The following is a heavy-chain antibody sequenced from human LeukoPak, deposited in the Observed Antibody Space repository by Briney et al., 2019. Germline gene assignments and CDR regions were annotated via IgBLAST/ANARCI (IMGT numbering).Heavy chain of an antibody. CDR1: GGSIRSYY. D-gene: IGHD6-13*01. Sequence: PSETLSLTCTVAGGSIRSYYGSWIRQPPGKRLEWMGYISDSGSTNYNPSLKSRVTISVDTPKSQFSLRLPSVTAADTAVYYCARVPAAGTGPDYWGQGTLVTVSS. CDR3: ARVPAAGTGPDY. CDR2: ISDSGST. J-gene: IGHJ4*02. V-gene: IGHV4-59*01.